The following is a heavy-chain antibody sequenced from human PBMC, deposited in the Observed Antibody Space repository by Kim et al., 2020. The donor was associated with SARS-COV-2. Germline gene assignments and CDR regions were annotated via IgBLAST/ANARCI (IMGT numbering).Heavy chain of an antibody. D-gene: IGHD3-10*01. CDR3: AKGLYYCSGSYYLGPFDY. J-gene: IGHJ4*02. CDR1: GFSFDDYA. V-gene: IGHV3-9*03. CDR2: ISWNSGNI. Sequence: GGSLRLSCAASGFSFDDYAMHWVRQAPGKGLEWVSGISWNSGNIGYADSVKGRFTISRDNAKNSLYLQMNSLRAEDMALYYCAKGLYYCSGSYYLGPFDYWGQGTLVTVSS.